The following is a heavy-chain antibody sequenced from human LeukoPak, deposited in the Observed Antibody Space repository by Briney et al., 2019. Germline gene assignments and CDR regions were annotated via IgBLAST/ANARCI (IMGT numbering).Heavy chain of an antibody. Sequence: GASVKVSCKAPRGNFNDYAVSLVRQAPGQGLEWMGWILPLFATTNYVQKFQGRVSITADESTATAYLELSSLKYEDTAVYYCARARSAVVPDAIVYWGQGTLVTVSS. J-gene: IGHJ4*02. D-gene: IGHD2-15*01. CDR1: RGNFNDYA. CDR2: ILPLFATT. V-gene: IGHV1-69*13. CDR3: ARARSAVVPDAIVY.